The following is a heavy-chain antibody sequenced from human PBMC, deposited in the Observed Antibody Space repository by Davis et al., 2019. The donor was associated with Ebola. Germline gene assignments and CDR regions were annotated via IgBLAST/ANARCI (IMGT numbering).Heavy chain of an antibody. CDR1: GGSISTTSYY. CDR2: IFYTGST. J-gene: IGHJ2*01. D-gene: IGHD2-2*01. CDR3: ARSGKGYCSSTSCYARDFWYFDL. V-gene: IGHV4-39*07. Sequence: MPSETLSLTCTVSGGSISTTSYYWGWIRQPPGKGLEWIGSIFYTGSTFYNPSLKSRVSISVDTSKNQFSLKLSSVTAADTAVYYCARSGKGYCSSTSCYARDFWYFDLWGRGTLVTVSS.